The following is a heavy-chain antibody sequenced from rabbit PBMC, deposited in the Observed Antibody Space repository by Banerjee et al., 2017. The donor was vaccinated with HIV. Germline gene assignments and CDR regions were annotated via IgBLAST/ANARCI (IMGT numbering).Heavy chain of an antibody. CDR2: IYTGSSGST. Sequence: QEQLEESGGDLVKPEGSLTLTCTASGFSFNNNYVMCWVRQAPGKGLEWIACIYTGSSGSTWYASWVNGRFTISKTSSTTVTLHMTSLTAADTATYFCARDLAGVIGWNFKLWGPGTLVTVS. D-gene: IGHD4-1*01. CDR1: GFSFNNNYV. J-gene: IGHJ4*01. CDR3: ARDLAGVIGWNFKL. V-gene: IGHV1S45*01.